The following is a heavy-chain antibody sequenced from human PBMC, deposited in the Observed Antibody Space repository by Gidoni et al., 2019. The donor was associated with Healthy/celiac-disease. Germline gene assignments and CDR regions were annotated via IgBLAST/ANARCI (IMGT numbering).Heavy chain of an antibody. CDR2: IYPGDSDT. J-gene: IGHJ4*02. D-gene: IGHD2-21*01. CDR1: GYSLTSYW. V-gene: IGHV5-51*03. Sequence: EVQLVQSGAEVKKPGEALNMSCMGSGYSLTSYWIGWVRQMPGKGLEWMGIIYPGDSDTRYSPSFQGQVTISADKSISTAYLQWSSLKASDTAMYYCARRALFSVIDYWGQGTLVTVSS. CDR3: ARRALFSVIDY.